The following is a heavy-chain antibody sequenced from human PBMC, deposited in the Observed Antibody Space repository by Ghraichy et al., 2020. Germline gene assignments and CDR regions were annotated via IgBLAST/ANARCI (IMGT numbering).Heavy chain of an antibody. Sequence: GSLRLSCAASGFMFSNYWMIWARQAQGKGLEWVANIDRDGSERNYVDSVKGRFTISRDNAKNSLYLQMNNLEAEDTAVYYCATYRFESYSRSTWRFFDYWGQGALVTVSS. J-gene: IGHJ4*02. D-gene: IGHD6-13*01. CDR2: IDRDGSER. CDR3: ATYRFESYSRSTWRFFDY. V-gene: IGHV3-7*01. CDR1: GFMFSNYW.